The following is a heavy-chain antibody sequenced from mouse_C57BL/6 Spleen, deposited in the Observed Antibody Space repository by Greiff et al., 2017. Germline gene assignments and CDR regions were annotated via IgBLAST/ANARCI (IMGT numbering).Heavy chain of an antibody. D-gene: IGHD3-2*02. J-gene: IGHJ3*01. CDR1: GYSITSGYY. CDR3: ARASSGYWFAY. CDR2: ISYDGSN. V-gene: IGHV3-6*01. Sequence: VQLKQSGPGLVKPSQSLSLTCSVTGYSITSGYYWNWIRQFPGNKLEWMGYISYDGSNNYNPSLKNRISITRDTSKNQLFLKLNSVTTEDTATYYCARASSGYWFAYWGQGTLVTVSA.